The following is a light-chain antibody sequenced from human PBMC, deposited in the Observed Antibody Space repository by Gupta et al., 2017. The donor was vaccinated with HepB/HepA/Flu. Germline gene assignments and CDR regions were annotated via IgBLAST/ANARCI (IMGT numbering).Light chain of an antibody. CDR3: QAWDSNMRV. V-gene: IGLV3-1*01. Sequence: SYELTQPPSVSVSPGQTASITCSGDKLGDKYACWYQQKPGQSPVLVIYQVSKRPSGIPERFSGSNSGNTATLTISGTQAMDEADYYCQAWDSNMRVFGTGTKVTVL. CDR2: QVS. J-gene: IGLJ1*01. CDR1: KLGDKY.